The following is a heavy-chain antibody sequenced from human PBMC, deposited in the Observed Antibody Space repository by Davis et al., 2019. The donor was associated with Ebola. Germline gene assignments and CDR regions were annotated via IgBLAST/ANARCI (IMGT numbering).Heavy chain of an antibody. CDR1: GFTFSSYT. D-gene: IGHD5-18*01. J-gene: IGHJ4*02. CDR2: IWDDGSNK. V-gene: IGHV3-33*08. Sequence: PGGSLRLSCAASGFTFSSYTLHWVRQAPGKGLQWVAVIWDDGSNKYYADSVKGRFTISRDNAKNSLYLQMNSLRDEDTAVYYCARGLRGYSYGYVVYWGQGTLVTVSS. CDR3: ARGLRGYSYGYVVY.